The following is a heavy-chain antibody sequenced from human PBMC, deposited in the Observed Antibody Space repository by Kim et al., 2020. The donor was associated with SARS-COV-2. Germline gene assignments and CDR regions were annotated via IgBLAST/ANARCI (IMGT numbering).Heavy chain of an antibody. J-gene: IGHJ4*02. CDR1: GDSISSDAYY. D-gene: IGHD2-8*02. CDR2: ISYSGVT. Sequence: SETLSLTCTVSGDSISSDAYYWSWVRQPPGAGLEWIGYISYSGVTYFNPSLKSRLTISVGSSNNEFYLCLRSVTAADTAVYYCARGGPTSGGGDIFEFWGQGPRVTVSS. V-gene: IGHV4-30-4*01. CDR3: ARGGPTSGGGDIFEF.